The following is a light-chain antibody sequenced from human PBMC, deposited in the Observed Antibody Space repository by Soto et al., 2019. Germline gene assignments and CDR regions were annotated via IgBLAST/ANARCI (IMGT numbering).Light chain of an antibody. Sequence: QSVMTQPPSLSGSPGQSVAISCTGTSSDVGSYNRVSWYQQPPGTAPKLLIYEVSDRPSGVPDRFSGSKSGSTASLTISGLQAEDVNDTDTSENTSLSPHVFRTGSDVTV. CDR2: EVS. V-gene: IGLV2-18*01. CDR3: SENTSLSPHV. J-gene: IGLJ1*01. CDR1: SSDVGSYNR.